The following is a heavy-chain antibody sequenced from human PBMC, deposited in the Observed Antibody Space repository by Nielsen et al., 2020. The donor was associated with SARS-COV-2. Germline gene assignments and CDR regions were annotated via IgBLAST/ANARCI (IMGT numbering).Heavy chain of an antibody. CDR3: ARDFGYCRGGACTYYGMDV. V-gene: IGHV3-74*01. CDR2: IKNDGSGT. J-gene: IGHJ6*02. Sequence: GESLKISCAASGFTFSIYWIHWVRQAPGKGLAWVSRIKNDGSGTVYADSVEGRFTISRDNAKNTLYLQMNSLRVEDTAVYYCARDFGYCRGGACTYYGMDVWGQGTTVTVSS. CDR1: GFTFSIYW. D-gene: IGHD2-15*01.